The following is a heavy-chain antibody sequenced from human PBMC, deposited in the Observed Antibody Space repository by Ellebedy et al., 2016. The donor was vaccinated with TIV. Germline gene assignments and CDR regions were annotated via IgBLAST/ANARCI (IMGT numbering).Heavy chain of an antibody. J-gene: IGHJ6*02. V-gene: IGHV4-59*01. CDR3: ARVAGRAVAGGIDV. CDR1: GGSISSYY. Sequence: MPSETLSLTCTVSGGSISSYYWSWIRQPPGKGLEWIGYIYYSGSTNYNPSLKSRVTISVDTSKNQFSLKLRSVPAADTAVYYCARVAGRAVAGGIDVWGQGTTVTVSS. CDR2: IYYSGST. D-gene: IGHD6-19*01.